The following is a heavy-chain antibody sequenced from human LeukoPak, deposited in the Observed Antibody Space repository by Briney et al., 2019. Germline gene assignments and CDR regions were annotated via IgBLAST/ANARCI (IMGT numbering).Heavy chain of an antibody. CDR2: ISSSGSTI. CDR3: ARAAPSSYDAFDI. J-gene: IGHJ3*02. Sequence: GGSLRLSCAASGFTFSDYYMSWIRQAPGKGLEWVSYISSSGSTIYYADSEKGRFTISRDNAKNSLYLQMNSLRAEDTAVYYCARAAPSSYDAFDIWGQGTMVTVSS. CDR1: GFTFSDYY. V-gene: IGHV3-11*01. D-gene: IGHD2-2*01.